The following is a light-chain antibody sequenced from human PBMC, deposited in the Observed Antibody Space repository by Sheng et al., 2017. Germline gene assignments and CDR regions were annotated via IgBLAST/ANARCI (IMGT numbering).Light chain of an antibody. V-gene: IGKV1-16*02. CDR2: AAS. Sequence: DIQMTQSPSSLSASVGDRVSITCRASQGFFISNHLAWFQQKPGKAPKSLIYAASTLQSGVPSKFSGSGSGTDFTLTISSLQPEDFATYYCQQYNSYPFTFGPGTIVDIK. CDR1: QGFFISNH. CDR3: QQYNSYPFT. J-gene: IGKJ3*01.